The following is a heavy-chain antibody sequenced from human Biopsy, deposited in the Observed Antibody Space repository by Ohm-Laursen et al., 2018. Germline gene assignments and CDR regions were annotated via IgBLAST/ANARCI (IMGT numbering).Heavy chain of an antibody. CDR1: GGSISSDY. Sequence: SDTLSLTWTVSGGSISSDYWSWIWQSPGKGLEWIGYINHSGHTNYNPSLKSRLTMSVDTSKNQFSLKLTSVTAADTAVYYCARDRIAYCTATSCDNFGLDVWGQGTTVTVSS. CDR2: INHSGHT. D-gene: IGHD2-8*02. CDR3: ARDRIAYCTATSCDNFGLDV. J-gene: IGHJ6*02. V-gene: IGHV4-59*01.